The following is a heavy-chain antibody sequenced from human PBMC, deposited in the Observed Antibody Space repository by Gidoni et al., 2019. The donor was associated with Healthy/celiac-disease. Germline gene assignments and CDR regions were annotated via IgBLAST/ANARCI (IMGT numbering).Heavy chain of an antibody. CDR1: GFTFSSYA. J-gene: IGHJ4*02. CDR2: ISGSGGST. Sequence: EVQLLESGGGLVQPGGSLRLSCAASGFTFSSYAMSWVRQAPGKGLEWVAAISGSGGSTYYADSVKGRFTISRDNSKNTLYLQMNSLRAEDTAVYYCARLDSSSWYRPYYFDYWGQGTLVTVSS. D-gene: IGHD6-13*01. V-gene: IGHV3-23*01. CDR3: ARLDSSSWYRPYYFDY.